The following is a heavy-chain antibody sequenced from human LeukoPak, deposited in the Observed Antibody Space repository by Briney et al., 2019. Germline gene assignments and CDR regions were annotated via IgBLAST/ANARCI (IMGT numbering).Heavy chain of an antibody. D-gene: IGHD3-3*01. Sequence: PGGSLRLSCAASGFTFSDYYMSWLRQAPGKGLEWVSYISSSGSTIYYADSVKGRFTISRGNAKNSLYLQMNSLRAEDTAVYYCARGSYDFWSGYYPNDYWGQGTLVTVSS. CDR2: ISSSGSTI. J-gene: IGHJ4*02. CDR3: ARGSYDFWSGYYPNDY. CDR1: GFTFSDYY. V-gene: IGHV3-11*01.